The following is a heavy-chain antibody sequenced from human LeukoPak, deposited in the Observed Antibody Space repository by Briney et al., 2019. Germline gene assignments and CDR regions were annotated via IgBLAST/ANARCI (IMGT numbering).Heavy chain of an antibody. J-gene: IGHJ4*02. CDR3: VRDKGWQQFDQ. CDR1: GFTFSSYS. V-gene: IGHV3-21*01. Sequence: KTGGSLRLSCAASGFTFSSYSMNWVRQAPGKGLEWVSSISSSSSYIYYADSVKGRFTISRDNAKNSLYLQMNSLRVEDTAVYYCVRDKGWQQFDQWGQGTLVTVSS. CDR2: ISSSSSYI. D-gene: IGHD5-24*01.